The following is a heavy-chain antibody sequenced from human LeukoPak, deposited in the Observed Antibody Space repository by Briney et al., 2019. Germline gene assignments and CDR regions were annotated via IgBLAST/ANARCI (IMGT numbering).Heavy chain of an antibody. D-gene: IGHD2-21*02. Sequence: SGTLSLTCAVSGGSISSSNWWSWVRQPPGKGLEWIGEIYHSGSTNYNPSLKSRVTISVDKSKNQFSLKLSSVTAADTAVYYCASSSRYCGGDCYSWYYGMDVWGKGTTVTASS. CDR3: ASSSRYCGGDCYSWYYGMDV. CDR2: IYHSGST. J-gene: IGHJ6*04. CDR1: GGSISSSNW. V-gene: IGHV4-4*02.